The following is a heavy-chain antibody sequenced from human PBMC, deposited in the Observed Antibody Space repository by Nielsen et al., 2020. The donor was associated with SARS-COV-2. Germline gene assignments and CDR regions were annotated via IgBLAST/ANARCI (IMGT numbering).Heavy chain of an antibody. D-gene: IGHD6-19*01. CDR1: GFTFSSYA. V-gene: IGHV3-30-3*01. CDR3: ARPGGHSSVWYQDWFDP. Sequence: GESLKISCAASGFTFSSYAMHWVRQAPGKGLEWVAVISYDGSNKYYADSVKGRFTISRDNSKNTLYLQMNSLRAEDTAVYYCARPGGHSSVWYQDWFDPWGQGTLVTVSS. CDR2: ISYDGSNK. J-gene: IGHJ5*02.